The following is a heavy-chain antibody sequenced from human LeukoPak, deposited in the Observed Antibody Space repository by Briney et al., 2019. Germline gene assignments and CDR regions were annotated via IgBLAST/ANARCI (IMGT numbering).Heavy chain of an antibody. V-gene: IGHV1-3*01. CDR2: SNAGNGNT. CDR1: GYTFTSYA. D-gene: IGHD6-13*01. J-gene: IGHJ4*02. Sequence: ASVKVSCKASGYTFTSYAMHWVRQAPGQRLEWMGWSNAGNGNTKYSQEFQGRVTITRDTSASTAYMELSSLRSEDTALYYCARDQIGVAAAAYWGQGTLVTVSS. CDR3: ARDQIGVAAAAY.